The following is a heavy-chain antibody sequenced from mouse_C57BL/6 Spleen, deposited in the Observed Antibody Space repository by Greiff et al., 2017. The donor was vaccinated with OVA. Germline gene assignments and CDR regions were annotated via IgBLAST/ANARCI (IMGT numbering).Heavy chain of an antibody. V-gene: IGHV1-55*01. CDR1: GYTFTSYW. CDR2: IYPGSGST. D-gene: IGHD4-1*01. J-gene: IGHJ4*01. Sequence: QVQLQQPGAELVKPGASVKMSCKASGYTFTSYWITWVKQRPGQGLEWIGDIYPGSGSTNYNEKFKSKATLTVDTSSSTAYMQLSSLTSEDSAVYYSARRLTGTGAMDYWGQGTSVTVSS. CDR3: ARRLTGTGAMDY.